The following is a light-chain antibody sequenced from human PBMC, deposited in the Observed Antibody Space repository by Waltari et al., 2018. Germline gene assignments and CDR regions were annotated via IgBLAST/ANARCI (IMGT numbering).Light chain of an antibody. CDR2: EVS. J-gene: IGLJ1*01. Sequence: QSALTQPASVSGSPGQSITISCTGTSSDVGGYNYVSWYQQHPGKAPKLMIYEVSKPASGVSYPLPCSQACNPAPPNLPGLQAEDGGYYYCSLKNSSSPLLYFFGTGTKGTGL. CDR1: SSDVGGYNY. V-gene: IGLV2-14*01. CDR3: SLKNSSSPLLYF.